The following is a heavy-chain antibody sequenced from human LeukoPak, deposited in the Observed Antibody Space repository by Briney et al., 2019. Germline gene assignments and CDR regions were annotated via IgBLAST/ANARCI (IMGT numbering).Heavy chain of an antibody. CDR2: IYYTGDT. CDR1: GGSISSSSDY. Sequence: SETLSLTCTVSGGSISSSSDYWGWSRQPPGKGLEWIGSIYYTGDTYYNPSLKRRVTISVDTSKNHFSLKLSSVTAADTAVYYCARERREQLLPPYTRSVTYFDYWGQGTLVTVSS. J-gene: IGHJ4*02. V-gene: IGHV4-39*07. CDR3: ARERREQLLPPYTRSVTYFDY. D-gene: IGHD2-2*01.